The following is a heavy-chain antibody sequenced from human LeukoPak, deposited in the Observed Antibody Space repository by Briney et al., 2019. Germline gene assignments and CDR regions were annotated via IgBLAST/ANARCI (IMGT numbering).Heavy chain of an antibody. CDR2: IHKDGLHT. Sequence: GGSLRLSCAASGFTFNEFWMHWVRQVPGKGLMWVARIHKDGLHTWYADSMKGRFTISRDNAVNTVYLQLNSLRVEDTAVYYCARESEAAGTYYLDHWGQGNLVTVSS. J-gene: IGHJ4*02. D-gene: IGHD6-25*01. CDR3: ARESEAAGTYYLDH. V-gene: IGHV3-74*01. CDR1: GFTFNEFW.